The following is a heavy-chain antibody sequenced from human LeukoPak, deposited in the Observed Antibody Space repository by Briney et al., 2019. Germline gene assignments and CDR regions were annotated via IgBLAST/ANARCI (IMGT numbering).Heavy chain of an antibody. CDR3: AGAESPQQLADY. Sequence: GRSLRLSCAASGFTFSSYGMHWVRQAPGKGLEWVAFICYDGSKKEYAGSVKGRFTISRDNSKSTLYLQMNSLRAEDTAVYYCAGAESPQQLADYWGQGTLVTVSS. J-gene: IGHJ4*02. CDR2: ICYDGSKK. D-gene: IGHD6-13*01. CDR1: GFTFSSYG. V-gene: IGHV3-33*08.